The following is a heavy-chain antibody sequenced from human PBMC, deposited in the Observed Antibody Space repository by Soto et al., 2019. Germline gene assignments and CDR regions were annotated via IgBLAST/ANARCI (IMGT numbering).Heavy chain of an antibody. CDR1: GGPISSGDSY. V-gene: IGHV4-30-4*01. D-gene: IGHD3-10*01. CDR3: ARDGPSGMAH. CDR2: IYYSGST. Sequence: QVQLQESGPGLVKPSQTLSLTCAVSGGPISSGDSYWSWIRQPPGKGLEWVGYIYYSGSTYYNPTLKTRISMSLDTSNNQFSLKLTSVTAADTAVDFCARDGPSGMAHWGQGTLVTVSS. J-gene: IGHJ4*02.